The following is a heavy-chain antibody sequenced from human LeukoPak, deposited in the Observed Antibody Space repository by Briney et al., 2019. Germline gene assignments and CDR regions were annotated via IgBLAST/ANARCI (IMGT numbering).Heavy chain of an antibody. D-gene: IGHD3-9*01. CDR1: GFTFSSY. V-gene: IGHV3-21*01. CDR2: ISSTSRYI. CDR3: ARGQSRYFDWYLGFFDY. Sequence: KTGGSLRLSCAASGFTFSSYMNWDRQAPGKGLEWVSSISSTSRYIYYADSVKGRFTISRDNAKNSLDLQMNSLRADDTAVYYCARGQSRYFDWYLGFFDYWGQGTLVTVSS. J-gene: IGHJ4*02.